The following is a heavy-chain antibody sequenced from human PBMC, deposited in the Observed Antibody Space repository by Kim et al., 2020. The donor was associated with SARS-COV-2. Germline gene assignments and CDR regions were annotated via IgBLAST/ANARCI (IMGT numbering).Heavy chain of an antibody. Sequence: SVKGRFTISRDNSKNTLYLQMNSRRAEDTAVYYCASEGYCSSTSCYAFDYWGQGTLVTVSS. CDR3: ASEGYCSSTSCYAFDY. D-gene: IGHD2-2*01. V-gene: IGHV3-30*01. J-gene: IGHJ4*02.